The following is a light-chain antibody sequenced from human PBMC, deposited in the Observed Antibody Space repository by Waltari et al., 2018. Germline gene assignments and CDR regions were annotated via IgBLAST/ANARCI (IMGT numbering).Light chain of an antibody. CDR1: QNVSDN. CDR3: QQYMNWPPGYT. Sequence: EILMTQSPVALSASPGQSATLSCRASQNVSDNLAWYQQRPGQAPSPLIYGVSIRAPGVPDRFSGGGSATQFTLTINSLQSSDSALYYCQQYMNWPPGYTFGQGTKVEIK. CDR2: GVS. J-gene: IGKJ2*01. V-gene: IGKV3D-15*01.